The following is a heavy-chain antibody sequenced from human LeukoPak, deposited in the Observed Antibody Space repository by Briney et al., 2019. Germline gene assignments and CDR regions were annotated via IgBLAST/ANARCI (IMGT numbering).Heavy chain of an antibody. CDR1: GYTFTSYG. J-gene: IGHJ4*02. D-gene: IGHD1-14*01. CDR2: ISAYNGNT. Sequence: ASVKVSCKASGYTFTSYGISWVRQAPGQGLEWMGWISAYNGNTNYAQKLQGRVTMTTDISTSTAYMELRSLRSDDTAVYYCARVRRVPAGYYFDYWGQGTLVTVSS. CDR3: ARVRRVPAGYYFDY. V-gene: IGHV1-18*01.